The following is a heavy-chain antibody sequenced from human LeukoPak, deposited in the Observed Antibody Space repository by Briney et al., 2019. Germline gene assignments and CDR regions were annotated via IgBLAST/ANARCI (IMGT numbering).Heavy chain of an antibody. CDR1: GGSVSSGGYY. D-gene: IGHD3-10*01. CDR3: ARHYVSLVRGVIINPPGYY. Sequence: SQTLSLTCTVSGGSVSSGGYYWSWIRQYPGKGLEWIGWIGYIYNSGSTYYNPSLESRVTISIDTSRNQFSLTLRSVTAADTAVYYCARHYVSLVRGVIINPPGYYWGQGALVTVSS. J-gene: IGHJ4*02. V-gene: IGHV4-31*03. CDR2: IYNSGST.